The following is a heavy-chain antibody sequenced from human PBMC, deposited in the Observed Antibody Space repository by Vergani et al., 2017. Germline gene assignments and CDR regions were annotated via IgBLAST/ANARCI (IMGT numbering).Heavy chain of an antibody. CDR2: IILIFGTA. CDR3: ARSYDSSGKDAFDI. J-gene: IGHJ3*02. V-gene: IGHV1-69*12. Sequence: QVQLVQSGAEVTKPGSSLKVSCKASGGTFCSYAISWVRPAPGQGLEWMGGIILIFGTANYAQKFQGRVTITADESTSTAYMELSSLRSEDPAVDYCARSYDSSGKDAFDIWGQGTMVTVSS. D-gene: IGHD3-22*01. CDR1: GGTFCSYA.